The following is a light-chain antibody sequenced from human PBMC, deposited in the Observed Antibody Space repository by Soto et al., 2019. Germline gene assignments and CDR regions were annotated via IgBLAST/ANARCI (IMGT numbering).Light chain of an antibody. CDR1: PSIPRFH. V-gene: IGKV3-11*01. Sequence: ENVLTQSPATLSLSPGERATLSCRASPSIPRFHLNWYQQKPGQAPRLLIYDASNRATGIPARFSGSGSGTDFTLTIISLEPEDFAVYYCQQWVIFGPGTKVDIK. CDR3: QQWVI. J-gene: IGKJ3*01. CDR2: DAS.